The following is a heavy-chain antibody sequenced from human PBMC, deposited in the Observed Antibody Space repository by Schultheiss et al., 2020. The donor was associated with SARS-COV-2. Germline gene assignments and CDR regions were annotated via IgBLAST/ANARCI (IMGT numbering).Heavy chain of an antibody. D-gene: IGHD6-13*01. J-gene: IGHJ4*02. CDR3: AREAVAAAGTVYFDY. V-gene: IGHV3-30-3*01. CDR2: ISYDGSNK. Sequence: GESLKISCAASGFTFSTYVMRWVRQAPGKGLEWVAVISYDGSNKYYADSVKGRFTISRDNSKNTLYLQMNSLRAEDTAVYYCAREAVAAAGTVYFDYWGQGTLVTVSS. CDR1: GFTFSTYV.